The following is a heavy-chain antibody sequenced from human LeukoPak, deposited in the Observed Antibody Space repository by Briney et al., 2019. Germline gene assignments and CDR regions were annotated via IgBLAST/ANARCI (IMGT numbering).Heavy chain of an antibody. Sequence: LETLCVTRAVFGGSFSGQYWSWIRQPPGKGLEWIGEINHSGSSNYNPALKSRVTMSVDTSKNQFSLKLSSVTAADTAVYYCARGSYYDFWSGLNGGHWFDPWGEGTVDPVSS. J-gene: IGHJ5*02. CDR2: INHSGSS. V-gene: IGHV4-34*01. CDR1: GGSFSGQY. D-gene: IGHD3-3*01. CDR3: ARGSYYDFWSGLNGGHWFDP.